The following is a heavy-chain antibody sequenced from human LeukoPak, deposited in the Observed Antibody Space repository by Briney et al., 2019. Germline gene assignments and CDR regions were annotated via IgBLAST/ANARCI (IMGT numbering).Heavy chain of an antibody. V-gene: IGHV4-4*07. D-gene: IGHD4-11*01. CDR3: ARDTYSNYGLYYYMDV. CDR2: IYTSGST. J-gene: IGHJ6*03. Sequence: SETLSLTCTVSGGSISSYYWSWIRQPAGKGLEWIGRIYTSGSTNYNPSLKSRVTMSVDTSKNQFPLKLSSVTAADTAVYYCARDTYSNYGLYYYMDVWGKGTTVTVSS. CDR1: GGSISSYY.